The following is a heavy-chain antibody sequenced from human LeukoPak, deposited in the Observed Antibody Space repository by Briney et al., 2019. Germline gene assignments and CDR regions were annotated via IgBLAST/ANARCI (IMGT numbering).Heavy chain of an antibody. CDR1: GFTFSSYS. CDR2: ISSSSSTI. D-gene: IGHD3-22*01. CDR3: AKDYYDSSGYYYLDPPNFDY. Sequence: GGSLRLSCAASGFTFSSYSMNWVRQAPGKGLEWVSYISSSSSTIYYADSVKGRFTISRDNSKNTLYLQMNSLRAEDTAVYYCAKDYYDSSGYYYLDPPNFDYWGQGTLVTVSS. V-gene: IGHV3-48*01. J-gene: IGHJ4*02.